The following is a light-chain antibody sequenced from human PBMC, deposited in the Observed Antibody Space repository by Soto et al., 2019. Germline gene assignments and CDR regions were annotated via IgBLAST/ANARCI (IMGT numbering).Light chain of an antibody. V-gene: IGLV1-44*01. Sequence: QSVLTQPPAASGTPGQTVTISCYGSSSNMGSNTVHWFQQFPGTAPKLLIYTNDQRPSGVPDRFSGSNSGTSASLAISGLQSEDEADYYCAVWDDSLNGHVFGAGTKATVL. J-gene: IGLJ1*01. CDR1: SSNMGSNT. CDR3: AVWDDSLNGHV. CDR2: TND.